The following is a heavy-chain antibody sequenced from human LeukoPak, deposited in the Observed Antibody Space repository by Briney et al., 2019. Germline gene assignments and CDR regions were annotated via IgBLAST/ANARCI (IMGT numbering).Heavy chain of an antibody. CDR1: GGSFGGYY. Sequence: SETLSLTCAVYGGSFGGYYWSWIRQPPGKGLEWIGEINHSGSTNYNPSLKSRVIISVDTSKNQFSLKLSSVTAADTAVYYCARGPGSSSWYDYWGQGTLVTVSS. V-gene: IGHV4-34*01. CDR3: ARGPGSSSWYDY. D-gene: IGHD6-13*01. J-gene: IGHJ4*02. CDR2: INHSGST.